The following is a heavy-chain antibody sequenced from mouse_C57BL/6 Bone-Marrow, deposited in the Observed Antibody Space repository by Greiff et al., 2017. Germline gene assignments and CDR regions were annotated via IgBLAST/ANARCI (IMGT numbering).Heavy chain of an antibody. D-gene: IGHD2-1*01. CDR3: ARFGNYEDCDV. CDR2: LLPGCGST. Sequence: QVQLQQSGAELMKPGASVKLSCTATGYTFTGYWIEWVKQRPGHGLEWIGELLPGCGSTNYNEKFKGQVTFPADTSSNTAYLQLSSLTTEDSAIYYCARFGNYEDCDVWGTGTTVTVAS. J-gene: IGHJ1*03. V-gene: IGHV1-9*01. CDR1: GYTFTGYW.